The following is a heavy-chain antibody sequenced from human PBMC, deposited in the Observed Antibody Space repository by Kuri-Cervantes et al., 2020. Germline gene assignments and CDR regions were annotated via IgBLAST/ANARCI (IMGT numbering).Heavy chain of an antibody. CDR3: ARTRGVGSFPDH. J-gene: IGHJ4*02. V-gene: IGHV2-5*02. CDR1: GFSLTTTGVD. D-gene: IGHD1-26*01. Sequence: SGPTLVKPTQTLTLTCTFSGFSLTTTGVDVGWVRQPPGKALEWLALIYWDGDRRYSPSLKSRVTITSDTSKNQVVLTMTNMDPVDTATYYCARTRGVGSFPDHWGQGTLVTVSS. CDR2: IYWDGDR.